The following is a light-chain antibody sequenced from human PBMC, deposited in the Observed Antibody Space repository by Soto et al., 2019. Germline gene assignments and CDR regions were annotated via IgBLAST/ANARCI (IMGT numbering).Light chain of an antibody. CDR2: KAS. CDR1: QTISSW. J-gene: IGKJ1*01. Sequence: EIQMSQSPSTLSGSVGDRVTITCRASQTISSWLAWYQQKPGKAPKLLIYKASTLKSGVPSRFSGSGSGTEFTLTISSLEPEDFAVYYCQQRSDWPRTFGQGTKV. CDR3: QQRSDWPRT. V-gene: IGKV1-5*03.